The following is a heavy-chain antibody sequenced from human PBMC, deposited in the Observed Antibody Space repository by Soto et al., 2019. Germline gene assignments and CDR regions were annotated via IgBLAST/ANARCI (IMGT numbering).Heavy chain of an antibody. V-gene: IGHV3-23*01. D-gene: IGHD2-8*01. CDR3: AIARCTTSNCYVPDY. Sequence: GGSLRLSCAASGFTFSSYAMSWVRQAPGKGLEWVSAISGSGGSTYYADSVKGRFTISRDNPKKTLYLQMNSLRAEDTAVYYCAIARCTTSNCYVPDYWGQGTLVSGSS. CDR2: ISGSGGST. CDR1: GFTFSSYA. J-gene: IGHJ4*02.